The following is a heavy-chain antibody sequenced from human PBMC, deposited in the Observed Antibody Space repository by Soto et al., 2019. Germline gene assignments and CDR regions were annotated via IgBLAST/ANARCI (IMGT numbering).Heavy chain of an antibody. D-gene: IGHD7-27*01. CDR2: IYDGGRT. CDR1: GGSISTVDYW. J-gene: IGHJ4*02. V-gene: IGHV4-30-4*01. CDR3: ARGPSGDKVDS. Sequence: QVQLQESGPGLVKSSQTLSLTCTVSGGSISTVDYWWSWIRQSPDMGLEWIGHIYDGGRTYNNPSLESRVTXSXXTSQSQLSLTLSSVSAADTAVYYCARGPSGDKVDSWGQGTLVTVSS.